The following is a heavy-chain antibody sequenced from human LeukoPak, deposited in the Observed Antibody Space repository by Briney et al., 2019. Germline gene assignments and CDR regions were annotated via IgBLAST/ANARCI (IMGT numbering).Heavy chain of an antibody. CDR3: ARDLRAATEIH. CDR2: IDPNSGGT. V-gene: IGHV1-2*02. D-gene: IGHD5-18*01. Sequence: ASVKVSCKASGYSITGYYMHWVRQAPGQGLEWMGWIDPNSGGTEYAQKFQGRVTMTRDTSISTAYMELSSLRSDDTAMYYCARDLRAATEIHWGQGTLVTVSS. J-gene: IGHJ4*02. CDR1: GYSITGYY.